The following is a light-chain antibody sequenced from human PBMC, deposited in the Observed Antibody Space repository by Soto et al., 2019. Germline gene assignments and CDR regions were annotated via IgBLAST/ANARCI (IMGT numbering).Light chain of an antibody. CDR1: QSVSSSY. CDR2: GAS. CDR3: QQYGSSPMYT. J-gene: IGKJ2*01. Sequence: EMVLTQSPGTLSLSPGERATLSCRASQSVSSSYLAWYQQKTCQAPRLLIYGASSRATVIPDRFSGSGSGTDFTLTISRLEPAAFSVYYCQQYGSSPMYTFGQGTKLEIK. V-gene: IGKV3-20*01.